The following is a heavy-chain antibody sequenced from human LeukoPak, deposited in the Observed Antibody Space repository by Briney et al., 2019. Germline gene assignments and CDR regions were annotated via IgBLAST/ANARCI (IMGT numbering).Heavy chain of an antibody. V-gene: IGHV4-59*01. D-gene: IGHD2-2*02. Sequence: SETLSPTCTVSGGSISSYYWSWIRQPPGKGLEWIGYIYYSGSTNYNPSLKSRVTISVDTSKNQFSLKLSSVTAADTAVYYCARWAIRGYYYGMDVWGQGTTVTVSS. CDR3: ARWAIRGYYYGMDV. CDR2: IYYSGST. CDR1: GGSISSYY. J-gene: IGHJ6*02.